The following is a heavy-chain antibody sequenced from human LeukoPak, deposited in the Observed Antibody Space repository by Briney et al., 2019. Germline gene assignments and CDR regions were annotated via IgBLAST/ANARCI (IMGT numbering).Heavy chain of an antibody. CDR2: IWYDGSNK. D-gene: IGHD2-2*02. CDR3: ARGVKGYCSSTSCYKLDY. J-gene: IGHJ4*02. CDR1: GFTFDDYA. Sequence: GGSLRLSCAASGFTFDDYAMHWVRQASGKGLEWVAVIWYDGSNKYYADSVKGRFTISRDNSKNTLYLQMNSLRAEDTAVYYCARGVKGYCSSTSCYKLDYWGQGTLVTVSS. V-gene: IGHV3-33*08.